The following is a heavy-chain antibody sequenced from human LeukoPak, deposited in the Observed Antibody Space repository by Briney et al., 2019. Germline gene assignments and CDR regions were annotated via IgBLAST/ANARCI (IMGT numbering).Heavy chain of an antibody. V-gene: IGHV1-2*02. D-gene: IGHD1-26*01. J-gene: IGHJ4*02. Sequence: ASVKVSCKASGYTFTGYYMHWVRQAPGQGLEWMGWINPNSGGTNYAQKFQGRVTMTRDTSISTAYMELSRLRSDDTAVYYGAGSAGIVGAVDYWGQGTLVTVSS. CDR1: GYTFTGYY. CDR3: AGSAGIVGAVDY. CDR2: INPNSGGT.